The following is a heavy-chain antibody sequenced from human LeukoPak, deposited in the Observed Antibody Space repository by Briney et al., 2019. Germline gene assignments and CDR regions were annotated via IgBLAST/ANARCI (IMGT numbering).Heavy chain of an antibody. J-gene: IGHJ6*02. D-gene: IGHD3-10*01. Sequence: PGGSLRLSCAASGFTFGSYGMHWVRQAPGKGLEWVAFIRYDGSNKYYADSVKGRFTISRDNSKNTLCLQMNSLRAEDTAVYYCAKDGLDGSGSSNYYYYGMDVWGQGTTVTVSS. CDR1: GFTFGSYG. CDR3: AKDGLDGSGSSNYYYYGMDV. V-gene: IGHV3-30*02. CDR2: IRYDGSNK.